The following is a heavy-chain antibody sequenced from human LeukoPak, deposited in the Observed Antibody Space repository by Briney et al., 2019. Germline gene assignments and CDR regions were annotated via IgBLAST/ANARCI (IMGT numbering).Heavy chain of an antibody. D-gene: IGHD3-22*01. V-gene: IGHV4-4*08. Sequence: SETLSLTCTVSGGSIFGHYFNWIRQAPGKGLEWIGYIYPNGITSYNPSLRSRGTMSIATSRNQFSLRLTSVTAADTAIYYCARRAYYDTSGYSPASGYFDLWGRGTLVTVSS. CDR3: ARRAYYDTSGYSPASGYFDL. CDR1: GGSIFGHY. CDR2: IYPNGIT. J-gene: IGHJ2*01.